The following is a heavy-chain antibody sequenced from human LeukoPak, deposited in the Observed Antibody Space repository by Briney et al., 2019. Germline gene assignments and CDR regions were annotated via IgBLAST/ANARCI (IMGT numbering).Heavy chain of an antibody. Sequence: GGSLRLSCAASGFTFSSYGMNWVRQAPGKGLEWVSYISSSGSTIYYADSVKGRFTISRDNAKNSLYLQMNSLRAEDATAVYYSARGFGSWIPYYYYYYLDVWGKGTTVTVSS. CDR1: GFTFSSYG. V-gene: IGHV3-48*04. D-gene: IGHD6-13*01. CDR2: ISSSGSTI. J-gene: IGHJ6*03. CDR3: ARGFGSWIPYYYYYYLDV.